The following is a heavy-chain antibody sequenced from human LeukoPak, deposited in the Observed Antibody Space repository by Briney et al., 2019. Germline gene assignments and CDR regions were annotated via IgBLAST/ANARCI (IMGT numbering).Heavy chain of an antibody. J-gene: IGHJ6*02. CDR2: IHTIET. V-gene: IGHV4-4*09. D-gene: IGHD3-10*01. Sequence: SETLSLTCTISGGSISGYFGTWIRQASGKGLEWIGYIHTIETKYNPSLQSRVSMSIDTSKNQFSLNLRSVTAADTAVYYCARVAYYYGSGSQYGMDVRGQGTTVTVSS. CDR1: GGSISGYF. CDR3: ARVAYYYGSGSQYGMDV.